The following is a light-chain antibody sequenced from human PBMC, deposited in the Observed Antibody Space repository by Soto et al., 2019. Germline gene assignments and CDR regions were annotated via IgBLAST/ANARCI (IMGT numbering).Light chain of an antibody. Sequence: EIVLTQSPGTLSLSPGERATLSCRASQSVSTNSLAWYQHQPGQTPRLLIYAASSRATGIPDRFSGSGSGTDFTLTISRLEPEDFAMYYCQQYGNSPYTFGQGTNLEIK. CDR3: QQYGNSPYT. CDR1: QSVSTNS. V-gene: IGKV3-20*01. CDR2: AAS. J-gene: IGKJ2*01.